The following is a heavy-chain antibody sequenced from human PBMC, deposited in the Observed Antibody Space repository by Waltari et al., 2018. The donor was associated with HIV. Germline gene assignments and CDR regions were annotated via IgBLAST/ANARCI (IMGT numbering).Heavy chain of an antibody. CDR3: ATGPDHYCDF. Sequence: EVQLEQSGAEMKKPGEYLRISCKGSGYNFSRYWISWVRQIPGKGLEWMGIIFPSDSTTRYSPSFRGQVTISADKSINTTYLQWTTLKASDSAIYYCATGPDHYCDFWGQGTQVTVSS. D-gene: IGHD4-4*01. CDR2: IFPSDSTT. V-gene: IGHV5-51*01. CDR1: GYNFSRYW. J-gene: IGHJ4*02.